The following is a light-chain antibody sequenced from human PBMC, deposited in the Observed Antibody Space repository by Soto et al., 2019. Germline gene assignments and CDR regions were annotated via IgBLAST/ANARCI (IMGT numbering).Light chain of an antibody. V-gene: IGLV2-11*01. Sequence: QLVLTQPRSVSGSPGQSVTISCTGSTSNVGGYNYVSWYQQHPGKAPKLMIYGFSKRPSGVPDRFSGSKSGITASLTISGLQAEDEADYYCCSYAGSYTYVVFGGGTKLTVL. CDR1: TSNVGGYNY. CDR2: GFS. CDR3: CSYAGSYTYVV. J-gene: IGLJ2*01.